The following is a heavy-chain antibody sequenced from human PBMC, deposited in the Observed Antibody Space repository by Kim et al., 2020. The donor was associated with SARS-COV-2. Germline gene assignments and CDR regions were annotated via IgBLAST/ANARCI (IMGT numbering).Heavy chain of an antibody. CDR1: GFTFSHYG. J-gene: IGHJ6*02. CDR3: AKDRGGRKMTSYFYYGMDV. D-gene: IGHD2-21*01. Sequence: GGSLRLSCAASGFTFSHYGMHWVRQAPGKGLEWVVVISFDGSNSYYADSVKGRFTASRDNSKNTLYLQMNSLRAEDTAVFYCAKDRGGRKMTSYFYYGMDVWGQGTTVTVSS. CDR2: ISFDGSNS. V-gene: IGHV3-30*18.